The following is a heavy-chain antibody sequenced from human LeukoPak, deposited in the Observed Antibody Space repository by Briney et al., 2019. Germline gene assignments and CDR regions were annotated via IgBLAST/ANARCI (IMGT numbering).Heavy chain of an antibody. CDR1: GYTFTSYD. CDR3: ARGKVPAAPFFYYYYGMDV. J-gene: IGHJ6*02. Sequence: VASVKVSCKVSGYTFTSYDINWVRQATGQGLEWMGWMNPNSGNTGYAQKFQGRVTMTRNTSISTAYMELSSLRSEDTAVYYCARGKVPAAPFFYYYYGMDVWGQGTTVTVSS. V-gene: IGHV1-8*01. D-gene: IGHD2-2*01. CDR2: MNPNSGNT.